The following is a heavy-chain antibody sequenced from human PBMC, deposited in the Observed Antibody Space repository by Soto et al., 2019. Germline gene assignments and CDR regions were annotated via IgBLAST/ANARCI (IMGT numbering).Heavy chain of an antibody. CDR3: AKPPVITASYYYYDMDV. CDR2: ISSSGIST. D-gene: IGHD4-4*01. Sequence: EAQLLESGGGLVQPGGSLRLSCAASGFTFSTYPMSWVRQAPGKGLEWVSGISSSGISTYYTDSVKGRFTISRDNSKNTVFLQMNSLRDEDTAVYYCAKPPVITASYYYYDMDVWGQGTTVTVSS. J-gene: IGHJ6*02. V-gene: IGHV3-23*01. CDR1: GFTFSTYP.